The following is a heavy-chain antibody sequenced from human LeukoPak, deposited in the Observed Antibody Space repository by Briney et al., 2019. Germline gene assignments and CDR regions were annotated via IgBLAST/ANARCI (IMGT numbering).Heavy chain of an antibody. Sequence: SETLSLTCTVSGGSISSSSYYWGWIRQPPGKGLEWIGSIYYSGSTYYNPSLKSRVTISVDTSKNQFSLKLSSVTAADTAVYYCARAHWNHNWFDPWGQGTLVTVSS. V-gene: IGHV4-39*07. CDR1: GGSISSSSYY. CDR3: ARAHWNHNWFDP. D-gene: IGHD1-1*01. J-gene: IGHJ5*02. CDR2: IYYSGST.